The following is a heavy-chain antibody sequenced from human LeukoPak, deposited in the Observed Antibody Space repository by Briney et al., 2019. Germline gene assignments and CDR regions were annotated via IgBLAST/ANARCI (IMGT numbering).Heavy chain of an antibody. CDR3: ARGTSSSWFYYYYGMDV. CDR1: GGTFSSYA. J-gene: IGHJ6*02. V-gene: IGHV1-8*02. D-gene: IGHD6-13*01. CDR2: MNPNSGNT. Sequence: ASVKVSCKASGGTFSSYAISWVRQAPGQGLEWMGWMNPNSGNTGYAQKFQGRVTMTRNTSISTAYMELSSLRSEDTAVYYCARGTSSSWFYYYYGMDVWGQGTTVTVSS.